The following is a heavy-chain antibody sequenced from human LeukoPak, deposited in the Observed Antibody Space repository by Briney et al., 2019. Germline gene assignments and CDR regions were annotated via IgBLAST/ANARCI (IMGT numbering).Heavy chain of an antibody. D-gene: IGHD3-22*01. Sequence: SDTLSLTCAVSDGSISSDNWWSWVRQPPGKGLEWIGEIYHSGSTNYNPSLKSRVTISVDKSKNQFSLNLSSVTAADTAVYYCARLTYYYDNSGAPVYWGQGTLVTVSS. CDR2: IYHSGST. CDR3: ARLTYYYDNSGAPVY. J-gene: IGHJ4*02. CDR1: DGSISSDNW. V-gene: IGHV4-4*02.